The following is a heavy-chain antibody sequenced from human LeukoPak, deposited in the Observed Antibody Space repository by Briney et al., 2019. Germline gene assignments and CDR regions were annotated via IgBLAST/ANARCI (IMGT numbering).Heavy chain of an antibody. CDR3: ARNGEREYSYETWYYFDY. Sequence: GGSLRLSCAASGFTVSSNYMSWVRQAPGKGLEWVSVIYSGGSTYYADSVKGRFTISRDNSKNTLYLQMNSLRAEDTAVYYCARNGEREYSYETWYYFDYWGQGTLVTVSS. CDR2: IYSGGST. CDR1: GFTVSSNY. D-gene: IGHD5-18*01. V-gene: IGHV3-66*01. J-gene: IGHJ4*02.